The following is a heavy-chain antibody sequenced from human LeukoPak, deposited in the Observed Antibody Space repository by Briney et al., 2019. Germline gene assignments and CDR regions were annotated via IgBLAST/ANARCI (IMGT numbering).Heavy chain of an antibody. CDR3: ARHRPEWLLLTGNWFDP. V-gene: IGHV4-39*01. Sequence: SETLSLTCTVSGGSISSSSYYWGWIRQPPGKGLEWIGSIYYSGSTYYNPSLKSRVTISVDTSKNQFSLKLSSVTAADTAVYYCARHRPEWLLLTGNWFDPWGQGTLVTVSS. J-gene: IGHJ5*02. D-gene: IGHD3-22*01. CDR1: GGSISSSSYY. CDR2: IYYSGST.